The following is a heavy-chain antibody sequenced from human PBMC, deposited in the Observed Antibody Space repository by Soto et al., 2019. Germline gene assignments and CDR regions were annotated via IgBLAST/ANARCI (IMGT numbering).Heavy chain of an antibody. CDR1: GYAFTTYG. CDR3: ARGRYGDY. V-gene: IGHV1-18*01. D-gene: IGHD1-1*01. Sequence: QVHLVQSGAEVKKPGASVKVSCKGSGYAFTTYGITWVRQASGQGLELMGWISAHNGNTNYAQKLQGRVTVTRDTSTSTAYMELRSLRSDDTAVYYCARGRYGDYWGQGALVTVSS. CDR2: ISAHNGNT. J-gene: IGHJ4*02.